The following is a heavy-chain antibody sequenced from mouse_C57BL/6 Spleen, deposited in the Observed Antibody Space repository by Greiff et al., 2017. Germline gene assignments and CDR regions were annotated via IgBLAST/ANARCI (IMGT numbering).Heavy chain of an antibody. D-gene: IGHD3-2*02. J-gene: IGHJ4*01. CDR1: GYTFTDYE. CDR3: TRGDSSGYGYYYAMDY. Sequence: QVQLKQSGAELVRPGASVTLSCKASGYTFTDYEMHWVKQTPVHGLEWIGAIDPETGGTAYNQKFKGKAILTADKSSSTAYMELRSLTSEDSAVYYCTRGDSSGYGYYYAMDYWGQGTSVTVSS. V-gene: IGHV1-15*01. CDR2: IDPETGGT.